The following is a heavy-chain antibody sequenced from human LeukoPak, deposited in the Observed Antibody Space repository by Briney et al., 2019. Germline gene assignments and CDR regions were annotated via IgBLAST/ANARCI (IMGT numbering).Heavy chain of an antibody. Sequence: SVKVSCKASGGTFSSYAISWVRQAPGQGLEWMGGIIPIFGTANYAQKLQGRVTMTTDASTSTAYMELRRLRSDDTAVYYCARGLGYCSGGSCCVDYWGQGTLVTVSS. CDR3: ARGLGYCSGGSCCVDY. CDR1: GGTFSSYA. J-gene: IGHJ4*02. CDR2: IIPIFGTA. D-gene: IGHD2-15*01. V-gene: IGHV1-69*05.